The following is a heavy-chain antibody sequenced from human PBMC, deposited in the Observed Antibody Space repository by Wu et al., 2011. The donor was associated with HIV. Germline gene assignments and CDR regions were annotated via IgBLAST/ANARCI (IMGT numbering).Heavy chain of an antibody. CDR3: AINTDSVATSLYSLGV. D-gene: IGHD5-12*01. Sequence: RQALDKALSGWRESILXLGTTKFAQKFQGRLTITTDELRTTAYLELSSLKSEDTAVYYCAINTDSVATSLYSLGVWGQGTVVTVSS. J-gene: IGHJ6*02. V-gene: IGHV1-69*05. CDR2: SILXLGTT.